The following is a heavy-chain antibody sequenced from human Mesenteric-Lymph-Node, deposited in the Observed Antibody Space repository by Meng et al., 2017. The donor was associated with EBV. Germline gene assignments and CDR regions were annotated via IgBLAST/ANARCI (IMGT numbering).Heavy chain of an antibody. J-gene: IGHJ4*02. CDR1: GGTFSSYG. D-gene: IGHD5-12*01. V-gene: IGHV1-69*01. CDR2: IVPIFGIL. CDR3: ARAPWPRTNSRPT. Sequence: QVRWVKVGPELNKPGSSVKVSCQTTGGTFSSYGLSWVRQAPGQGLEWMGGIVPIFGILNYAQKFQGRVTITADESTKTVYMELSSLTSEDTAVYYCARAPWPRTNSRPTWGQGTLVTVSS.